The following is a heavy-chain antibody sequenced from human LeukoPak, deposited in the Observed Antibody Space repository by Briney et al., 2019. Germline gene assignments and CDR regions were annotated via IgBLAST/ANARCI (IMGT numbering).Heavy chain of an antibody. CDR2: IRSSGNTI. V-gene: IGHV3-48*03. Sequence: GGSLRLSCAASGFSFSSYGMYWVRQAPGKGLEWVSYIRSSGNTIYYADSVKGRFTISRDNAKNSLYLQMNSLRPEDMVVYYCGRDGGRNSHYHCGRDVWGRGTTVTVSS. D-gene: IGHD2-15*01. J-gene: IGHJ6*02. CDR1: GFSFSSYG. CDR3: GRDGGRNSHYHCGRDV.